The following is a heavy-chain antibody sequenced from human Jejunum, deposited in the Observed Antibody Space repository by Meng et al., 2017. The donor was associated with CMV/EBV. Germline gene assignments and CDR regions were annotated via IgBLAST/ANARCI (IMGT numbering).Heavy chain of an antibody. D-gene: IGHD4-11*01. J-gene: IGHJ4*02. CDR1: GFTFSTYA. CDR3: AKATDFDH. CDR2: IRGDDGRT. V-gene: IGHV3-23*01. Sequence: LSCAASGFTFSTYAMNWVRQAPGKGLEWVSGIRGDDGRTFYAGSVKGRFTISRDDSKNTLYLQMNSLRAEDTAVYYCAKATDFDHWGQGTLVTVSS.